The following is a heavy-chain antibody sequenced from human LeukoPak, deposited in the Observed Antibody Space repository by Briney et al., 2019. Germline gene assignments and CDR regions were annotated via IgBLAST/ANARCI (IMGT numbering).Heavy chain of an antibody. Sequence: GASVKVSCKVSGYTLTELSMHWVRQAPGKGLEWMGGFDPEDGETIYAQKFQGRVTMTEDTSTDTAYMELSSLRSEDTAVYYCATLPSDCSSTSCYARFDYWGQGTLVTVSS. V-gene: IGHV1-24*01. CDR3: ATLPSDCSSTSCYARFDY. CDR2: FDPEDGET. D-gene: IGHD2-2*01. J-gene: IGHJ4*02. CDR1: GYTLTELS.